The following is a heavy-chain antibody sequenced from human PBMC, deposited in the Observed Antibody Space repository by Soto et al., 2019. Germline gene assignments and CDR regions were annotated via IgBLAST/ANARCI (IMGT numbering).Heavy chain of an antibody. D-gene: IGHD6-13*01. CDR3: AREGAHSTGWYDYFDQ. CDR1: GYTFISYS. V-gene: IGHV1-18*04. CDR2: ISTYNGNT. Sequence: QVQLVQSGGEVKKPGASVNISCRATGYTFISYSITWVRQAPGQGLEWMGWISTYNGNTMYAQSLQGRVTLTRDTSTNTAFMEIRGLRSDDTAIYYCAREGAHSTGWYDYFDQWGQGTLVAVSS. J-gene: IGHJ4*02.